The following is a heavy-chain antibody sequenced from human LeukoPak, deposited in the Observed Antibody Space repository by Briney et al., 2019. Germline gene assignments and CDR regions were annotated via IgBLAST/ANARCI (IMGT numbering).Heavy chain of an antibody. V-gene: IGHV4-59*08. CDR3: ARHKTGSGGWHLFDY. J-gene: IGHJ4*02. CDR1: GGSIFSYY. Sequence: PSETLSLTCTVSGGSIFSYYWSWIRQPPGKGLEWMGYIYYSGSTNYNPSLKSRVTISVDTSKNQFSLKLSSVTAADTAVYYCARHKTGSGGWHLFDYWGQGTLVTVSS. CDR2: IYYSGST. D-gene: IGHD6-19*01.